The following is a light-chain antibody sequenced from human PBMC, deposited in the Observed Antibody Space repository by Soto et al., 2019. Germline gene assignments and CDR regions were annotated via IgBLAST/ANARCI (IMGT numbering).Light chain of an antibody. V-gene: IGKV1-5*03. Sequence: DIQMTQSPSTLSASVGDRVTITCRASQSISSWLAWYKQKPGKAPKLVIYKASSLESGVPSRFSGSGSGTEFTLTISSLQPDDFANYYCQPYNSSPTFGKGTKVEIK. CDR3: QPYNSSPT. CDR2: KAS. CDR1: QSISSW. J-gene: IGKJ1*01.